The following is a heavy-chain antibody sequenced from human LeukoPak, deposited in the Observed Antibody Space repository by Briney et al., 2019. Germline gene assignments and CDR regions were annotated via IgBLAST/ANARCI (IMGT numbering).Heavy chain of an antibody. D-gene: IGHD1-1*01. CDR2: IYYSGST. Sequence: PSETMSLTCIVSGGSISSYYWSWIRQPPGKGLEWIGYIYYSGSTNYNPSLKSRVTISVDTSKNQFSLKLSSVTAADTAVYYCARNLGKLDYWGQGTLVTVSS. V-gene: IGHV4-59*01. J-gene: IGHJ4*02. CDR1: GGSISSYY. CDR3: ARNLGKLDY.